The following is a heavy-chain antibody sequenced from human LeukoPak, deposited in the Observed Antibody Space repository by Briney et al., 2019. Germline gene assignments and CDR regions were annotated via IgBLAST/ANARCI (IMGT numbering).Heavy chain of an antibody. Sequence: GGSLRLSCAASGFTFSSYGMSWVRQAPGKGLEWVLAISGSGGRTYYADSVKGRVTISRDNSKNTLYLQMNSLRAEDTAVYYCAKEVSIISRGLDYWGQGILVTVSS. CDR3: AKEVSIISRGLDY. D-gene: IGHD2-21*01. V-gene: IGHV3-23*01. CDR1: GFTFSSYG. CDR2: ISGSGGRT. J-gene: IGHJ4*02.